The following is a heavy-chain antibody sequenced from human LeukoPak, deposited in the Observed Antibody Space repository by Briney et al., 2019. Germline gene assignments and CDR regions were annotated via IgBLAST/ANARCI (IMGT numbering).Heavy chain of an antibody. CDR3: ARNISPAGYGSGSYYSGNWFDP. Sequence: PSETLSLTCTVSGGSISSGSYYWSWIRQPAGKGLEWIGRIYTSGSTNYNPSLKSRVTISVDTSKNQFSLKLSSVTAADPAVYYWARNISPAGYGSGSYYSGNWFDPWGQGTLVTVSS. V-gene: IGHV4-61*02. J-gene: IGHJ5*02. CDR2: IYTSGST. D-gene: IGHD3-10*01. CDR1: GGSISSGSYY.